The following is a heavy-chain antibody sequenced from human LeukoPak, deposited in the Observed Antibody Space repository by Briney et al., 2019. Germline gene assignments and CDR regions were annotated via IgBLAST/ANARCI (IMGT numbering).Heavy chain of an antibody. Sequence: PGRSLRLSCAASGFTFSTYATSCVSQTGEGWREWVSAISDTGGNTFYAYSVKGRFTLSRDNSKNTLYLQMNSLRAEDTAIYYCAKGRINDYWGQGTLATVSS. V-gene: IGHV3-23*01. J-gene: IGHJ4*02. CDR2: ISDTGGNT. CDR1: GFTFSTYA. D-gene: IGHD2/OR15-2a*01. CDR3: AKGRINDY.